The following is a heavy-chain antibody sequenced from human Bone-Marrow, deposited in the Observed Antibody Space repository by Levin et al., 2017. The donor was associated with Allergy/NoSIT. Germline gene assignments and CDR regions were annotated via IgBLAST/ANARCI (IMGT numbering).Heavy chain of an antibody. CDR3: ATDTDLWFDH. D-gene: IGHD3/OR15-3a*01. J-gene: IGHJ5*02. CDR2: FKSHSEGGTR. V-gene: IGHV3-15*01. Sequence: GGSLRLSCAGTGFSFSDAWMSWVRQAPGKGLEWVGRFKSHSEGGTRDYASPVKGRFSISRDDSKNMLFLEMNNLKTEDTAVYYCATDTDLWFDHWGQGTLVTVSS. CDR1: GFSFSDAW.